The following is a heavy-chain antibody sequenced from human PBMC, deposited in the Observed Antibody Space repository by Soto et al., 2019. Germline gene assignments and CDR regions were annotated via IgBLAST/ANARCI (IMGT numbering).Heavy chain of an antibody. CDR2: ISSSSTYI. D-gene: IGHD3-3*01. CDR1: GFTFNTYS. CDR3: VASVHDFGRADY. V-gene: IGHV3-21*01. J-gene: IGHJ4*02. Sequence: PGGSLRLSCAAFGFTFNTYSMNWVRQAPGKGLEWVSSISSSSTYIYYADSVKGRFTISRDNAKNSLYLQMNSPRAEDTAVYYCVASVHDFGRADYWGQGTLVTVSS.